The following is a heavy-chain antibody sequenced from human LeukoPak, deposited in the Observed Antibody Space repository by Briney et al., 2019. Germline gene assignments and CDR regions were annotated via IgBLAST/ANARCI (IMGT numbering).Heavy chain of an antibody. J-gene: IGHJ4*02. CDR2: IHSSGNT. D-gene: IGHD1-26*01. CDR1: GGSISGYY. V-gene: IGHV4-59*08. Sequence: SETLSFTCKVPGGSISGYYWSWIRQPPGKALEWIGYIHSSGNTVYNPSLKSRVTIAVDTSKNQFSLKLSSVTAVDTAIYYCVRHGGSYFIYWGQGTLVTVSS. CDR3: VRHGGSYFIY.